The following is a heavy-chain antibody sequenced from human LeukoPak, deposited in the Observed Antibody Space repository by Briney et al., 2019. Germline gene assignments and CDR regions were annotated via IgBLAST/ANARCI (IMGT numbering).Heavy chain of an antibody. CDR3: ARDASGSRPNY. J-gene: IGHJ4*02. CDR2: ITSSGNT. CDR1: GFTFSNYA. D-gene: IGHD3-10*01. V-gene: IGHV3-23*01. Sequence: GGSLRLSCAASGFTFSNYAMAWVRQAPGKGLEWVSSITSSGNTNYADSVRGRFTLSRDNSKNTLYLRMSGLRAEDTAVYYCARDASGSRPNYWGQGTLVTVTS.